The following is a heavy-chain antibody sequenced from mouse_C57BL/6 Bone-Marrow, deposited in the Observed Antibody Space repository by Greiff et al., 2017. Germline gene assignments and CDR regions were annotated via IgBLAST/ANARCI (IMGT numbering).Heavy chain of an antibody. D-gene: IGHD3-2*02. CDR1: GYTFTSYW. CDR2: IDTNSGGT. J-gene: IGHJ4*01. CDR3: ARLGQLSLHYYAMDY. V-gene: IGHV1-72*01. Sequence: VQLQQPGPDLVKPGATVYLSCKASGYTFTSYWMPWVKQRPGRGLEWIGRIDTNSGGTKYNEQFKSKATLTVDKPSSSAYMQRSRLTSEYSAVYYCARLGQLSLHYYAMDYWGQGTSVTVSS.